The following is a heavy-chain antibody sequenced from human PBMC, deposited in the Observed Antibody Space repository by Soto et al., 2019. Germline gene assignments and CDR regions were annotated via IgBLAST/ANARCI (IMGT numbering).Heavy chain of an antibody. CDR3: AKDHSERGGSGWYYSFDY. J-gene: IGHJ4*02. Sequence: QVQLVESGGGVVQPGRSLRLSCAASGFTFSSYGMHWVRQAPGKGLEWVAVISYDGSNKYYADSVKGRFTISRDNSKNTLYLQMNSLRAEDTAVYYCAKDHSERGGSGWYYSFDYWGQGTLVTVSS. CDR1: GFTFSSYG. CDR2: ISYDGSNK. V-gene: IGHV3-30*18. D-gene: IGHD6-19*01.